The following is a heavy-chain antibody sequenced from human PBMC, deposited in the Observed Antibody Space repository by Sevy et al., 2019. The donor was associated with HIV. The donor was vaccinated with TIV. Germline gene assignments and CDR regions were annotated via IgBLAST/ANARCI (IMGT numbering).Heavy chain of an antibody. V-gene: IGHV3-74*01. Sequence: GGSLRLSCAASGFTFRSYWLHWVRQAPGKGLIWFSRINSDGSTTTYADSVKGRFTISRDNAKNTLYMQMNSLRAEDTAVYYCTRVYRGMSYFDYWGQGTLVTVSS. CDR3: TRVYRGMSYFDY. D-gene: IGHD3-10*01. CDR2: INSDGSTT. J-gene: IGHJ4*02. CDR1: GFTFRSYW.